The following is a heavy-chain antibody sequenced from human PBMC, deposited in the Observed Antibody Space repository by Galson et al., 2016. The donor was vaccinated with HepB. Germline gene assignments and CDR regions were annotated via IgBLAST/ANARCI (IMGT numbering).Heavy chain of an antibody. D-gene: IGHD1-20*01. CDR3: ARDLRYNSYAFDI. J-gene: IGHJ3*02. Sequence: SLRLSCAASGFTLSTSGMNWVRQAPGKGLEWVSSISGSGNYIYYAESLKGRFTISRDNSKNSLYLQLNSLSAEDTAVYYCARDLRYNSYAFDIWGQGTMVTVSS. V-gene: IGHV3-21*01. CDR1: GFTLSTSG. CDR2: ISGSGNYI.